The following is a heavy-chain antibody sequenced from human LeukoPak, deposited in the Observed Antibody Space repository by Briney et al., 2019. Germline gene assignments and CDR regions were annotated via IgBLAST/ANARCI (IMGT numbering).Heavy chain of an antibody. Sequence: GGSLRLSCAASGFTVSSNYMSWVGQAPGKGLEWVAVIYSGGSTYYPDSVKGRFTSSRDNSKNMLYLQMNSLRDEETAVYFCAREVQTGGRGDAFDIWGQGTMVTVSS. D-gene: IGHD3-16*01. CDR2: IYSGGST. V-gene: IGHV3-66*01. CDR3: AREVQTGGRGDAFDI. CDR1: GFTVSSNY. J-gene: IGHJ3*02.